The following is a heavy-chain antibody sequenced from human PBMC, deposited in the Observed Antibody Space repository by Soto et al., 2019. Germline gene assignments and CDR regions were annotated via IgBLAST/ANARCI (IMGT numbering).Heavy chain of an antibody. CDR3: TRVRESSGYDFYY. CDR2: INLDGSST. J-gene: IGHJ4*02. Sequence: VQLVESGGGLVQPGGSLRLSCAASGFTFSSYWMHWVRQVPGKGLVWVSRINLDGSSTSYPDSVRGRFTISRDNAKNTLYLQMNSLRVEDTAIYYCTRVRESSGYDFYYWGQGTLVTVSS. D-gene: IGHD5-12*01. CDR1: GFTFSSYW. V-gene: IGHV3-74*02.